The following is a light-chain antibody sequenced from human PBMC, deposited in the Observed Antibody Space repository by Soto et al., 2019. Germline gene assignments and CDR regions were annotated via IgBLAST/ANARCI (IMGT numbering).Light chain of an antibody. Sequence: DIQMTQSPSTLSASVGDRVTITCRASQTIDNWLAWYQQKAGKAPKLLIYKASSLESGVPSRFSGSGSGTEFTLTISSLQPDDFATYYCQQYNTYRTFGQGTKVEIK. CDR2: KAS. V-gene: IGKV1-5*03. J-gene: IGKJ1*01. CDR3: QQYNTYRT. CDR1: QTIDNW.